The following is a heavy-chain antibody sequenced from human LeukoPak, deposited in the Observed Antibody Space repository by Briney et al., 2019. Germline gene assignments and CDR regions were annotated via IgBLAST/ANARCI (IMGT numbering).Heavy chain of an antibody. CDR1: GYSISSGYY. D-gene: IGHD3-9*01. V-gene: IGHV4-38-2*02. J-gene: IGHJ4*02. CDR2: IYHSGST. Sequence: PSETLSLTCTVSGYSISSGYYWGWIRQPPGKGLEWIGSIYHSGSTYYNPSLKSRVTISVDTSKNQFSLKLSSVTAADTAVYYCAREENYDIGYWGQGTLVTVSS. CDR3: AREENYDIGY.